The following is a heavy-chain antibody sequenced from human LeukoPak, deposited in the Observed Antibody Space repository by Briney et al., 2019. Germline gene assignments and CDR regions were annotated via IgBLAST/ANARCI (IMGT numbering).Heavy chain of an antibody. D-gene: IGHD6-13*01. CDR1: GFIFRSYG. CDR2: ISGSGGST. J-gene: IGHJ5*02. CDR3: AKDTSYSSSWYNWFDP. Sequence: GGSLRLSCAASGFIFRSYGMSWVRQAPGKGLEWVSAISGSGGSTVYADSVKGRFTISRDNSKNTLYLQMNSLRAEDTAVYYCAKDTSYSSSWYNWFDPWGQGTLVTVSS. V-gene: IGHV3-23*01.